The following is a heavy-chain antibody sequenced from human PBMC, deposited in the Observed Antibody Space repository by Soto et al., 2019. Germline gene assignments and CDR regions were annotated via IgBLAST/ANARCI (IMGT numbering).Heavy chain of an antibody. CDR2: ISVNGGDT. V-gene: IGHV3-11*05. Sequence: QVRLVESGGGLVQPGGSLRLSCEASGFTFTDYYMNWIRQTPGKGLEWLSYISVNGGDTNYADSAWGRFTISRDNTKNSVFLQMNNLKVDDTAVYYCVWQARLAASWGQGTLVTVSS. CDR3: VWQARLAAS. CDR1: GFTFTDYY. J-gene: IGHJ5*02. D-gene: IGHD3-9*01.